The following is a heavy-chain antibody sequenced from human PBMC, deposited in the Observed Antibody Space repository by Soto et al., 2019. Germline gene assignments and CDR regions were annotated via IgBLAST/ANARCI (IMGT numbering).Heavy chain of an antibody. Sequence: QITLKESGPTLVKPTQTLTLTCTFCGFSLSTSGVGVGWIRQPPGKALEWHALIYWDDDKRYSPSLKSRLTITKDTSKNQLVLTMTIMDPVDTATYYCAPKLSSSGAFDIWGQGTMVTVSS. V-gene: IGHV2-5*02. CDR2: IYWDDDK. D-gene: IGHD6-6*01. CDR1: GFSLSTSGVG. J-gene: IGHJ3*02. CDR3: APKLSSSGAFDI.